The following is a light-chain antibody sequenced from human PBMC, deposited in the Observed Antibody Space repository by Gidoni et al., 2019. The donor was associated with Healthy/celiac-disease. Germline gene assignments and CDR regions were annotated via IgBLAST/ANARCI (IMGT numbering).Light chain of an antibody. CDR1: QSVGSY. CDR2: DAS. CDR3: QQRSNGPPSLT. J-gene: IGKJ4*01. Sequence: ELVFTQSPATLSLSPGERATLSCRASQSVGSYLAVYQQKPGQAPRLLIYDASNRATGIPARFSGSGSGTDFTLTLSSLEPEDFEVDYCQQRSNGPPSLTFGGGTKVEIK. V-gene: IGKV3-11*01.